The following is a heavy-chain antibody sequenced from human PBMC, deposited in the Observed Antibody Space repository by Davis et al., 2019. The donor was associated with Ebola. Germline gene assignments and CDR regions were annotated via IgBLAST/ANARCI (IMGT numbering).Heavy chain of an antibody. J-gene: IGHJ6*02. V-gene: IGHV3-21*01. Sequence: PGRSLRLSCPASAFTFSSYSMNWVRQAPGKGLEWVSSISSSSSYIYYADSVKGRFTISRDNAKNSLYLQMNSLRAEDTAMYYCARIYDFWSGYYDYYYGMDVWGQGTTVTVSS. CDR3: ARIYDFWSGYYDYYYGMDV. CDR1: AFTFSSYS. D-gene: IGHD3-3*01. CDR2: ISSSSSYI.